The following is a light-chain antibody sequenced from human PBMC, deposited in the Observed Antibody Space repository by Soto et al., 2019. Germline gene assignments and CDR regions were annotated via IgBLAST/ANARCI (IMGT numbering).Light chain of an antibody. V-gene: IGKV3-15*01. CDR2: GAS. CDR1: QSVSSD. Sequence: TQSPGTRSLSPGEGATLSCRASQSVSSDLAWYHQKPGQAPRLLIYGASTRATGIPARFSGSGSGTEFTLTINSLQSEDFAVYYCQQYNNWPRTFGEGTKVDIK. J-gene: IGKJ1*01. CDR3: QQYNNWPRT.